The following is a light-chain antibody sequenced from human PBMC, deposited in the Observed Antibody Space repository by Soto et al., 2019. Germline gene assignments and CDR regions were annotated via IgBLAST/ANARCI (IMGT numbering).Light chain of an antibody. V-gene: IGLV2-11*01. CDR1: SSDVGGYNY. Sequence: QSALTQPRSVSGSPGQSVTISCTGTSSDVGGYNYVSWYQQHPGKAPKLMIYDVSKRPSGVPDRFSGSKSGNTASLTISGLQAEDEADYYSSPYAATYIVVFGGGTKLTAL. CDR2: DVS. CDR3: SPYAATYIVV. J-gene: IGLJ2*01.